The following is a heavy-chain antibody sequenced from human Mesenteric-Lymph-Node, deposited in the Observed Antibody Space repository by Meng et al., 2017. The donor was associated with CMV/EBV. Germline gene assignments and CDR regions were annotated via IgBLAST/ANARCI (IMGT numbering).Heavy chain of an antibody. Sequence: VQLHQWGAGLWKPSETLSVTCAVYGGSFSGYYWNWIRQSPEKGLEWIGEINHSGSTTYNPSFTSRIIISVDTSTNQISLNMSSVTAADTAVYYCARGSSYDILTGYFDYWGQGALVTVSS. CDR1: GGSFSGYY. CDR3: ARGSSYDILTGYFDY. CDR2: INHSGST. V-gene: IGHV4-34*01. J-gene: IGHJ4*02. D-gene: IGHD3-9*01.